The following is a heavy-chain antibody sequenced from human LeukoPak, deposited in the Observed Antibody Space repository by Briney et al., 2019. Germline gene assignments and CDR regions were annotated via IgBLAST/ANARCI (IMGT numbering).Heavy chain of an antibody. D-gene: IGHD2-15*01. CDR2: IVPIIGTA. J-gene: IGHJ4*02. CDR1: GGTFHSYI. CDR3: ARDQRPSCLGGICYSGDY. V-gene: IGHV1-69*01. Sequence: GSSVKVSCKASGGTFHSYIATCVRQAPGQGLEWMGGIVPIIGTANYAQKFQGRITITADDSTSTAYMELRSLRSEDTAIYYCARDQRPSCLGGICYSGDYWGQGTLVTVTS.